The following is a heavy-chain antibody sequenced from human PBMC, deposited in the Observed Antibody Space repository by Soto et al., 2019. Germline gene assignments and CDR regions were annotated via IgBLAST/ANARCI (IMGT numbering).Heavy chain of an antibody. D-gene: IGHD4-17*01. Sequence: QVQLVESGGGVVQPGRSLRLSCAASGFTFSSYGMHWVRQAPGKGLEWVAGRWYDGSNKYYEDIVKGRFTIARDNSKNKLHLQMNSLGAEDTAVYYCASDRGVYGDYIDYLGQGTLVTVSS. CDR3: ASDRGVYGDYIDY. J-gene: IGHJ4*02. CDR2: RWYDGSNK. CDR1: GFTFSSYG. V-gene: IGHV3-33*01.